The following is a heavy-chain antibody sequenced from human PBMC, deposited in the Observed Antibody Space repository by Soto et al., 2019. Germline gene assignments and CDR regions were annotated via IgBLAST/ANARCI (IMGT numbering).Heavy chain of an antibody. J-gene: IGHJ4*02. Sequence: ASVKVSCKASGYTFTGYYMHWVRQAPGQGLEWMGWINPNSGGTNYAQKFQGWVTMTRDTSISTAYMELSRLRSDDTAVYYCATQSIVGDYWFDYWGQGTLVTVSS. CDR2: INPNSGGT. CDR3: ATQSIVGDYWFDY. CDR1: GYTFTGYY. V-gene: IGHV1-2*04. D-gene: IGHD1-26*01.